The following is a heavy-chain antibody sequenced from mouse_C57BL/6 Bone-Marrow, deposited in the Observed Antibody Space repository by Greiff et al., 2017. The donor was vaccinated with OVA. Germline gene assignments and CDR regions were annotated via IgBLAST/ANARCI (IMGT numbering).Heavy chain of an antibody. CDR2: INPGSGGT. V-gene: IGHV1-54*01. J-gene: IGHJ2*01. CDR3: ARPVHYYGSSFDFDY. CDR1: GYAFTNYL. D-gene: IGHD1-1*01. Sequence: QVHVKQSGAELVRPGTSVKVSCKASGYAFTNYLIEWVKQRPGQGLEWIGVINPGSGGTNYNEKFKGKATLTADKSSSTAYMQLSSLTSEDSAVYFCARPVHYYGSSFDFDYWGQGTTLTVSS.